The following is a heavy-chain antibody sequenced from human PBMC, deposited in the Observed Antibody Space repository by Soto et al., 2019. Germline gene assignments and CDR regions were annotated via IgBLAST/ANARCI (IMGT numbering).Heavy chain of an antibody. D-gene: IGHD6-19*01. V-gene: IGHV1-69*02. J-gene: IGHJ5*02. CDR2: IIPILDVA. CDR1: GGTFRTYT. Sequence: QVQLVQSGAEVKRPGSSVKVSCQTSGGTFRTYTINWVRQAPGQGLEWMGRIIPILDVANYAQKFQGRVTITADKSTSTAHMEMRSLRSEDTVDYYCARSIQADIGVAGPKDFWFDPWGQGTLVTVSS. CDR3: ARSIQADIGVAGPKDFWFDP.